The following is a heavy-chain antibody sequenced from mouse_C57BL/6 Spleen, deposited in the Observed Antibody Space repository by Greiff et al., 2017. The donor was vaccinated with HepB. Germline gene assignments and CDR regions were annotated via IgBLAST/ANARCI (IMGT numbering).Heavy chain of an antibody. D-gene: IGHD1-1*01. J-gene: IGHJ1*03. V-gene: IGHV5-17*01. CDR3: ARTPNYYGSSYDWYFDV. Sequence: EVQLVESGGGLVKPGGSLKLSCAASGFTFSDYGMHWVRQAPEKGLEWVAYISSGSSTIYYADTVKGRFTISRDNAKNTLFLQMTSLRSEDTAMYYCARTPNYYGSSYDWYFDVWGTGTTVTVSS. CDR2: ISSGSSTI. CDR1: GFTFSDYG.